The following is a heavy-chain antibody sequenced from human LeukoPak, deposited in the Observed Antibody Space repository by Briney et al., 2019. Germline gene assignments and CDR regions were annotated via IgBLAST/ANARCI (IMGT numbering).Heavy chain of an antibody. CDR2: IYYSGST. V-gene: IGHV4-39*01. Sequence: KPSETLSLTCTVSGGSISSSSYYWGWIRPPPGKGLEWIGSIYYSGSTYYNPSLKSRVTISVDTSKNQFSLKLSSVTAADTAVYYCARQLGYCSSTSCYADKVDYWGQGTLVTVSS. J-gene: IGHJ4*02. CDR3: ARQLGYCSSTSCYADKVDY. D-gene: IGHD2-2*01. CDR1: GGSISSSSYY.